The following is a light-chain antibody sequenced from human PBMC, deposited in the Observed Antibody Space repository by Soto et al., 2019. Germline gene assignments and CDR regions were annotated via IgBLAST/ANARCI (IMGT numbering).Light chain of an antibody. CDR3: QQRSNRPPIT. CDR2: DAS. V-gene: IGKV3-11*01. J-gene: IGKJ5*01. CDR1: QSVSSY. Sequence: EIVLTQSPATLSLSPGERATLSCRASQSVSSYLAWYQQKPGQAPRLLIYDASNRATGIPARFSGSGSGTDFTLTISSREPEDFAVYYCQQRSNRPPITCGQGTRLEIK.